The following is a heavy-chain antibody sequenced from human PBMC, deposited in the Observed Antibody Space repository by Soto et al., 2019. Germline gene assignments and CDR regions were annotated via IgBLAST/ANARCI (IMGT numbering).Heavy chain of an antibody. CDR2: ISDSGSST. Sequence: EVQLLESGGGLVQRGGSLRLSCEASLFTFSSHAMTWVRQAPGKGLEWVSLISDSGSSTYYADSVKGRFTISRDNSKNTLYLQMNSLRAEDTAMYYCAKGSTWYTDVFYIWGQGTMVTVSS. D-gene: IGHD6-13*01. V-gene: IGHV3-23*01. J-gene: IGHJ3*02. CDR1: LFTFSSHA. CDR3: AKGSTWYTDVFYI.